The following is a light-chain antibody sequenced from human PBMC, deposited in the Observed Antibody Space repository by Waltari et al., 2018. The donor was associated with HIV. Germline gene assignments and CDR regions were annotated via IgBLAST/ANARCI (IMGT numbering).Light chain of an antibody. V-gene: IGKV1-39*01. J-gene: IGKJ2*03. CDR2: GAT. CDR1: QNIKTF. Sequence: DIHLTQSPPSLIGREEDKVVITCRASQNIKTFLNWYQHKSGRAPKLLISGATTLNSGVPSRFTGSGSVTLFTLTINSLHPEDGATYYCQQSYGTPSFGQGTNLEIK. CDR3: QQSYGTPS.